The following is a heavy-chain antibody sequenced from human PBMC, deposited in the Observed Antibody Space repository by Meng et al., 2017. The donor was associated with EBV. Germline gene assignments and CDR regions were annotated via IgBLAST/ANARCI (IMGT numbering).Heavy chain of an antibody. D-gene: IGHD6-6*01. J-gene: IGHJ4*02. CDR3: ARDPSSSSPYFDY. CDR1: ERTFSSYA. V-gene: IGHV1-69*01. CDR2: IIPIFGTA. Sequence: QGQLVRAGAGVEKPGSSVTLSGKASERTFSSYAISWVRQAPVQGLEWMGGIIPIFGTANYAQKFQGRVTITADESTSTAYMELSSLRSEDTAVYYCARDPSSSSPYFDYWGQGTLVTVSS.